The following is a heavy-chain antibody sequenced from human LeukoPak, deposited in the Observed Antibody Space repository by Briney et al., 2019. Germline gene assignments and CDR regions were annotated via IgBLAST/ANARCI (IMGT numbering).Heavy chain of an antibody. V-gene: IGHV3-23*01. Sequence: PGGSLRLSCAASGFTFSDYYMSWVRQAPGKGLEWVSAISGSGGSTYYADSVKGRFTISRDNSKNTLYLQMNSLRAEDTAVYYCAKARYSGSYDYYFDYWGQGTLVTVSS. CDR3: AKARYSGSYDYYFDY. J-gene: IGHJ4*02. CDR1: GFTFSDYY. D-gene: IGHD1-26*01. CDR2: ISGSGGST.